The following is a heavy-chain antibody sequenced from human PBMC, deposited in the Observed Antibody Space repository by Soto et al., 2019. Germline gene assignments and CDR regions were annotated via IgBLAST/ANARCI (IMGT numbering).Heavy chain of an antibody. CDR2: IYPGDSDT. J-gene: IGHJ4*02. V-gene: IGHV5-51*01. D-gene: IGHD3-22*01. Sequence: PGESLKISCKGSVYSFTSYWIGWVRQMPGKGLEWMGIIYPGDSDTRYSPSFQGQVTISADKSISTAYLQWSSLKASDTAMYYCARPPYYGSSGYYSNFFDYWGQGTLVTVSS. CDR1: VYSFTSYW. CDR3: ARPPYYGSSGYYSNFFDY.